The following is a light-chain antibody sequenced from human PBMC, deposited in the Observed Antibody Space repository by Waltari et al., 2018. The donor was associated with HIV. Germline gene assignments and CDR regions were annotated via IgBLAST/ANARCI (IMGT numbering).Light chain of an antibody. V-gene: IGLV1-40*01. CDR2: TDT. CDR1: SSNIGAGYG. J-gene: IGLJ3*02. Sequence: QSVLTQPPSVSGAPGQTITISCTGSSSNIGAGYGVNWYQQHPGTAPKLLIYTDTNRPSGVPNRFSGSRSGTSASLAITGRQAEDEADYHCQSYDNGLSGWVFGGGTKVSV. CDR3: QSYDNGLSGWV.